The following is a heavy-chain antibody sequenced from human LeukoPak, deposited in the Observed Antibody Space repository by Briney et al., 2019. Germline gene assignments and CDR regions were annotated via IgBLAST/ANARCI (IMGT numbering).Heavy chain of an antibody. Sequence: GGSLRLFCATSGFTFSTYWMAWVRQAPGKGLEWVANIKQDGSQKYYVDSVKGRFTISRDNAKNSLYLQMNSLRVEDTAVYYCARVPSVWGQGTTVTVSS. V-gene: IGHV3-7*03. CDR2: IKQDGSQK. CDR3: ARVPSV. CDR1: GFTFSTYW. J-gene: IGHJ6*02.